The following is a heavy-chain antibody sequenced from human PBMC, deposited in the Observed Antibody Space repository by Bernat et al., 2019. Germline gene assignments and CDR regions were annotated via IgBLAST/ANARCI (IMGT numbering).Heavy chain of an antibody. V-gene: IGHV3-33*01. CDR2: IRYDGGNK. CDR3: ARDPELASVVPAAPRGLDY. Sequence: QVQLVESGGGVVQPGTSLRLSCAASGFTFSSYGMHWVRQAPGRGLEWITFIRYDGGNKYYADSVKGRFTISRDNSKNTLYLQMNSLRAEDTAVYYCARDPELASVVPAAPRGLDYWGQGTLVTVSS. CDR1: GFTFSSYG. D-gene: IGHD2-2*01. J-gene: IGHJ4*02.